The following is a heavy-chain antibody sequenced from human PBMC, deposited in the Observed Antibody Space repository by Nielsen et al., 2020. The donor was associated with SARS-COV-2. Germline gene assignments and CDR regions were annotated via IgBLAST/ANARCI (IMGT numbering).Heavy chain of an antibody. CDR1: GGTFSSYG. D-gene: IGHD1-1*01. Sequence: ASVKVSCKASGGTFSSYGISWVRQAPGQGLEWMGWISAYNGNTNYAQKLQGRVTMTTDTSTSTAYMELRSLRSDDTAVYYCARVPRRYNWNDPNYPNWFDPWGQGTLVTVSS. CDR2: ISAYNGNT. J-gene: IGHJ5*02. V-gene: IGHV1-18*01. CDR3: ARVPRRYNWNDPNYPNWFDP.